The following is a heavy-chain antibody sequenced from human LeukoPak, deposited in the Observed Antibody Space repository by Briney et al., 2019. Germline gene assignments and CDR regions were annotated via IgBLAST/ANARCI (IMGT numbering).Heavy chain of an antibody. CDR1: GFTFSSYS. D-gene: IGHD3-22*01. J-gene: IGHJ4*02. CDR2: ISSSSSTI. V-gene: IGHV3-48*01. Sequence: GGSLRLSCAASGFTFSSYSMNWVRQAPGKGLEWVSYISSSSSTIYYADSVKGRFTISRDNSKNTLYLQMNSLRAEDTAVYYCVITAPHYYFDYWGQGTLVTVSS. CDR3: VITAPHYYFDY.